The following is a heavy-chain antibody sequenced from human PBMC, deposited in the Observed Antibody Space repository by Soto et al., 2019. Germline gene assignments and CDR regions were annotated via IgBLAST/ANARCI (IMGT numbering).Heavy chain of an antibody. D-gene: IGHD6-6*01. CDR3: ARRARADYYYMDV. CDR1: GFTLSSDA. CDR2: ISSNGIGT. Sequence: EVQLVESGGGLAQPGGSLRLSCAASGFTLSSDAMDLVRQAPGKGLEYVSGISSNGIGTYYANSVKGRFTISRDNSKNTVYLQMDSLRPEVMAVYYCARRARADYYYMDVWGKGTTVTVS. J-gene: IGHJ6*03. V-gene: IGHV3-64*01.